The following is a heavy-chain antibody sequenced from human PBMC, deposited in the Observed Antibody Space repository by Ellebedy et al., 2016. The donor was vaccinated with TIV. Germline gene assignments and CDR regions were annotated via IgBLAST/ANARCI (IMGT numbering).Heavy chain of an antibody. CDR2: IVPILGIT. D-gene: IGHD5-12*01. CDR3: AKPGGSQPMYGGYDY. CDR1: GGSFSNFA. J-gene: IGHJ4*02. Sequence: ASVKVSCKASGGSFSNFAMSWVRQAPGQGLEWMGRIVPILGITNYAQKFQGRVTITADTSTSTAYMELSSLRSEDTAVYYCAKPGGSQPMYGGYDYWGPGTLVTVSS. V-gene: IGHV1-69*04.